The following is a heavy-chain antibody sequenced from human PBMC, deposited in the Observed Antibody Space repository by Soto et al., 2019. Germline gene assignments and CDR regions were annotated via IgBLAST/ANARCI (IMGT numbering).Heavy chain of an antibody. D-gene: IGHD3-10*02. CDR3: ARDLPRDLVRGSFDI. Sequence: QAQLVQSGAEVKKPGASANISCKASGYTFTRYNIHWVRQAPGQGLEWMGIIDTRGGSADYTQRFQGRVTLTMDMSTGTVYMVLSSLGSEDTAVYYCARDLPRDLVRGSFDIWGQGTLVTVSS. V-gene: IGHV1-46*01. J-gene: IGHJ3*02. CDR2: IDTRGGSA. CDR1: GYTFTRYN.